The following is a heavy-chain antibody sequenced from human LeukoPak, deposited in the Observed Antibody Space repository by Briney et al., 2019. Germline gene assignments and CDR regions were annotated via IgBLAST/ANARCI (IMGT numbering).Heavy chain of an antibody. V-gene: IGHV4-59*08. D-gene: IGHD6-13*01. J-gene: IGHJ4*02. CDR1: GGPNSSHY. Sequence: PSDTLSLTCTVSGGPNSSHYWRWTRQPRGKGLEGIGYTYYSGSTNYNPSLKSRVTISVEASKNQFSLKLSSVTAADTAVYYCAAYSSSWYVYWGQGTLVTVSS. CDR2: TYYSGST. CDR3: AAYSSSWYVY.